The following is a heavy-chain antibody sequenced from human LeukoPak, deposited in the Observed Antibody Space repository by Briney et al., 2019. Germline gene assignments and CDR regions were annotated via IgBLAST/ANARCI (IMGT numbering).Heavy chain of an antibody. CDR1: GFTFSSYS. CDR3: AKGGGDYSNYNWFDP. CDR2: ISSSSSYI. V-gene: IGHV3-21*04. J-gene: IGHJ5*02. Sequence: PGGSLRLSCAASGFTFSSYSMNWVRQAPGKGLEWVSSISSSSSYIYYAGSVKGRFTISRDNSKSTLYLQMNSLRAEDTAVYYCAKGGGDYSNYNWFDPWGQGTLVTVSS. D-gene: IGHD4-11*01.